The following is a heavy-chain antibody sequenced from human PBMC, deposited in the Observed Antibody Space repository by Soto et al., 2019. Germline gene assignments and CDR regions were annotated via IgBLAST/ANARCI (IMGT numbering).Heavy chain of an antibody. J-gene: IGHJ5*02. CDR3: ARGYSYGIVYNWFDP. V-gene: IGHV4-30-4*01. Sequence: LSLTCTVSGGSISSGDYYWSWIRQPPGKGLEWIGYIYYSGSTYYNPSIKSRVTISVDTSKNQFSLKLSSVTAADTAVYYCARGYSYGIVYNWFDPWGQGTLVTVSS. CDR1: GGSISSGDYY. D-gene: IGHD5-18*01. CDR2: IYYSGST.